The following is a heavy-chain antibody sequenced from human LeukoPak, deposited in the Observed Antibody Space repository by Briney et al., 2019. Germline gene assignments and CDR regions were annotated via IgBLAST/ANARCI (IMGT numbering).Heavy chain of an antibody. Sequence: PSETLSLTCTVSGGSISSYYWSWIRQPPGKGLEWMGYIYYSGSTNYNPSLKSRVTISVDTSNNQFSLKLSSVTAADTAVYYCARETVTKLFGNWFDPWGQGTLVTVSS. CDR2: IYYSGST. CDR1: GGSISSYY. V-gene: IGHV4-59*01. CDR3: ARETVTKLFGNWFDP. J-gene: IGHJ5*02. D-gene: IGHD4-17*01.